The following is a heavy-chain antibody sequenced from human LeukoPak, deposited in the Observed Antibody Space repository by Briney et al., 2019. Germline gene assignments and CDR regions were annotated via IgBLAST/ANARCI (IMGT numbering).Heavy chain of an antibody. CDR1: GFPFNDHG. CDR2: IKQDGSEK. CDR3: ARGNVDTAMAPAWY. V-gene: IGHV3-7*01. Sequence: PGGSLRLSCAASGFPFNDHGMIWVRQAPGKGLEWVANIKQDGSEKYYVDSVKGRFTISRDNAKNSLYLQMNSLRAEDTAVYYCARGNVDTAMAPAWYWGQGTLVTVSS. J-gene: IGHJ4*02. D-gene: IGHD5-18*01.